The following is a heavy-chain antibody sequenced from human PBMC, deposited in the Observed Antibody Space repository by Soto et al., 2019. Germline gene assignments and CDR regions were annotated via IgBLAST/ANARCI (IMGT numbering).Heavy chain of an antibody. CDR3: ARSAMAGDYYYYGMDV. D-gene: IGHD6-19*01. V-gene: IGHV1-18*04. CDR2: ISVYSGKT. CDR1: GYTFSSYG. Sequence: ASVKVSCKASGYTFSSYGITWVRQAPGQGLEWMGWISVYSGKTSYAQKLQDRVTMSTDTSTSTAYMELRSLRSDDTAFYYCARSAMAGDYYYYGMDVWGRGTSVTVSS. J-gene: IGHJ6*02.